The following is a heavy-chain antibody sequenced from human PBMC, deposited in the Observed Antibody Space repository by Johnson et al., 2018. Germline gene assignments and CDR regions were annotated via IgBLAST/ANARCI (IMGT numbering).Heavy chain of an antibody. Sequence: QVQLVESGGGVVQPGRSLKLSCAASGFIFSSYGIHWVRQAPGKGLEWVAGVSYDGSKKHYIDSVKGRFTISRDNAKNSLYLQMNSLRAEDTAVYYCARELAYSSGYYYKAFDIWGQGTMVTVSS. J-gene: IGHJ3*02. D-gene: IGHD3-22*01. V-gene: IGHV3-30*03. CDR2: VSYDGSKK. CDR3: ARELAYSSGYYYKAFDI. CDR1: GFIFSSYG.